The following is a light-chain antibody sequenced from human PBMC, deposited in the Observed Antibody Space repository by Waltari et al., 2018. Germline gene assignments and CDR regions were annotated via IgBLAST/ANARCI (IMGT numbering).Light chain of an antibody. CDR3: QALDRRTVEVV. CDR1: KLANKN. J-gene: IGLJ2*01. V-gene: IGLV3-1*01. Sequence: SYDLTQPPSVSVSPGQTASITCPGDKLANKNVCWYQQKPGQSPVLVIYQNNKRPSGIPERFSASNSGSTATLTISGVQSIDEADYYCQALDRRTVEVVFGGGTRLAVL. CDR2: QNN.